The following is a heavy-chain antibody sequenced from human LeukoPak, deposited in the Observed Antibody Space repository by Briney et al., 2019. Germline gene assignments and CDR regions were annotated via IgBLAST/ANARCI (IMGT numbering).Heavy chain of an antibody. V-gene: IGHV1-2*02. J-gene: IGHJ4*02. CDR3: ARVTMVRGGGFDY. CDR1: GYTFTGYY. D-gene: IGHD3-10*01. Sequence: GASVKVSCKASGYTFTGYYMHWVRQAPGQGHEWMGWINPYSGGTNYAQKFQGRVTMTRDTSISTAYMELSRLRSDDTAVYYCARVTMVRGGGFDYWGQGTLVTVSS. CDR2: INPYSGGT.